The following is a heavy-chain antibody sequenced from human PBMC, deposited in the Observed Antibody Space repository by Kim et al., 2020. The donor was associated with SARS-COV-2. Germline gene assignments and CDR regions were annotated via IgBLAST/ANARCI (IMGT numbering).Heavy chain of an antibody. CDR3: ARSHPRIPNCHGGNCFNYYGLDV. CDR1: GYTFTNYA. D-gene: IGHD2-15*01. J-gene: IGHJ6*01. CDR2: ISPYNGGT. V-gene: IGHV1-18*01. Sequence: ASVKVSCKPSGYTFTNYAINWVRQAPGQGLQWLGWISPYNGGTNYGKQVQGRLTMTSDTSTRTVYLELRNLRSDDTAIYYCARSHPRIPNCHGGNCFNYYGLDVWGRGTPVTVSS.